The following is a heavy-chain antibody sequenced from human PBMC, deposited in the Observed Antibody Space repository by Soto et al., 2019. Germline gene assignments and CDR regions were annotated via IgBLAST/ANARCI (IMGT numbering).Heavy chain of an antibody. D-gene: IGHD4-17*01. Sequence: GGSLRLSCAASGFTFSSYDMHWVRQATGKGLEWVSAIGTAGDPYYPGSVKGRFTISRENAKNSLYLQMNSLRAGDTAVYYCARGLRRANYGGNSESTGGMDVWGQGTTVTVSS. CDR1: GFTFSSYD. CDR3: ARGLRRANYGGNSESTGGMDV. V-gene: IGHV3-13*05. CDR2: IGTAGDP. J-gene: IGHJ6*02.